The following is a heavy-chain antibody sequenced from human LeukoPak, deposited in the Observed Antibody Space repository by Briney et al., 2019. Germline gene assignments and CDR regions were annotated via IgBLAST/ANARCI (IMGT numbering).Heavy chain of an antibody. D-gene: IGHD1-26*01. Sequence: TGGSLRLSCEASGFTFSDYAMGWVRQAPGKGLEWVSSIDGGGGDPWYANSAKGRFTVSRDNSGNTLYLQMTALRAEDTAVYYCAKAHGGSYHSGIDWGQGTLVIVSS. V-gene: IGHV3-23*01. J-gene: IGHJ4*02. CDR1: GFTFSDYA. CDR2: IDGGGGDP. CDR3: AKAHGGSYHSGID.